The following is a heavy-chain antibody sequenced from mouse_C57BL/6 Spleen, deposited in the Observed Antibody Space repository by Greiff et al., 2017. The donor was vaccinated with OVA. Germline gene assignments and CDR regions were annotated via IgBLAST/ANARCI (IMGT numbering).Heavy chain of an antibody. V-gene: IGHV5-4*01. CDR2: ISDGGSYT. CDR1: GFTFSSYA. D-gene: IGHD3-2*02. Sequence: EVQGVESGGGLVKPGGSLKLSCAASGFTFSSYAMSWVRQTPEKRLEWVATISDGGSYTYYPDNVKGRFTISRDNAKNNLYLQMSHLKSEDTAMYYCAREEQLSSWFAYWGQGTLVTVSA. CDR3: AREEQLSSWFAY. J-gene: IGHJ3*01.